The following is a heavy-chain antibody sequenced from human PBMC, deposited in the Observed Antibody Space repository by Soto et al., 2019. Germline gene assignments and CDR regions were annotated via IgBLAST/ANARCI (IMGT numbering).Heavy chain of an antibody. J-gene: IGHJ4*02. CDR1: GFTFSSYG. CDR2: ITSLGST. Sequence: EVQLLESGGGLVQPGGSLRLSCAASGFTFSSYGMSWVRQAPGKGLEWVSTITSLGSTYYPDSVKGRFTISRDSSKNLLYLQMNSLRDEDTAVYYCAKGPLIVVVPFDYWGQGTLVTVSA. V-gene: IGHV3-23*01. CDR3: AKGPLIVVVPFDY. D-gene: IGHD2-15*01.